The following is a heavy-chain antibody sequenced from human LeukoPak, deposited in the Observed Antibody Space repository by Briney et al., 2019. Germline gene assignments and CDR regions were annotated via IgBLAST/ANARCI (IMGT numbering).Heavy chain of an antibody. D-gene: IGHD3-10*01. Sequence: ASVKVSCKASGYTFTGYYMHWVRQAPGQGLEWMGRINPNSGGTSYAQKFQGRVTMTRDTSISTAYMELSRLRSDDTAVYYCARDYITMVRGAETVAYWGQGTLVTVSS. CDR1: GYTFTGYY. CDR3: ARDYITMVRGAETVAY. CDR2: INPNSGGT. J-gene: IGHJ4*02. V-gene: IGHV1-2*06.